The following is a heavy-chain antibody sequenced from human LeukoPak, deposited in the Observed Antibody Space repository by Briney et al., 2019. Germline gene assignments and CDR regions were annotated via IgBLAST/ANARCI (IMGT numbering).Heavy chain of an antibody. J-gene: IGHJ6*02. V-gene: IGHV1-46*01. CDR3: ARGIGYCSSTSCYVGYYGMDV. CDR1: GYSFTSNY. D-gene: IGHD2-2*01. Sequence: ASVKVSCKASGYSFTSNYIHWVRQAPGQGLEWMGMIYPRDGSTSYAQKFQGRVTITADESTSTAYMELSSLRSEDTAVYYCARGIGYCSSTSCYVGYYGMDVWGQGTTVTVSS. CDR2: IYPRDGST.